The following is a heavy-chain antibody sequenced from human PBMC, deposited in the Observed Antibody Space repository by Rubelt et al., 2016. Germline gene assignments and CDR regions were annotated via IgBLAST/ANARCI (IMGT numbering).Heavy chain of an antibody. Sequence: EVHLVESGGGLVQPGGSLRLSCAASGFTFSSYWMHWVRQAPGKGLVWVSRINSDGISTTYADSVKGRFTSSRDNAKNTLDLQMNSRRADDTAVYYCAREVAVPGKTLEYWGQGTLVTVSS. CDR3: AREVAVPGKTLEY. CDR2: INSDGIST. CDR1: GFTFSSYW. D-gene: IGHD6-19*01. J-gene: IGHJ4*02. V-gene: IGHV3-74*01.